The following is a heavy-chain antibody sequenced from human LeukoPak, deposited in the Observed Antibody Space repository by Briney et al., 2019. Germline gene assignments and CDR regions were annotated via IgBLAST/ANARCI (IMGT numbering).Heavy chain of an antibody. CDR3: ARDVHYYDSSGYRAFDI. Sequence: GASVKVSCKASGYTFTSYGISWVRQAPGQGREWMGWISAYNGNTNYAQKLQGRVTMTTDTSTSTAYMELRSLRSDDTAVYYCARDVHYYDSSGYRAFDIWGQGTMVTVSS. V-gene: IGHV1-18*01. CDR1: GYTFTSYG. D-gene: IGHD3-22*01. J-gene: IGHJ3*02. CDR2: ISAYNGNT.